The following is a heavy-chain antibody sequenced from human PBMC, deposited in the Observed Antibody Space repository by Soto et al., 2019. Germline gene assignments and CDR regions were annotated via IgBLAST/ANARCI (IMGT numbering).Heavy chain of an antibody. CDR1: GGSISSGGYY. V-gene: IGHV4-31*03. Sequence: SETLSLTCTVAGGSISSGGYYWSWIRQHPGKGLEWIGYIYYSGSTYYNPSLKSGVTISVDTSKTRFPLKLRSVTAANAAVYSCARVLSPSKPYFDYWGQEPWSPSP. CDR3: ARVLSPSKPYFDY. CDR2: IYYSGST. D-gene: IGHD3-16*01. J-gene: IGHJ4*01.